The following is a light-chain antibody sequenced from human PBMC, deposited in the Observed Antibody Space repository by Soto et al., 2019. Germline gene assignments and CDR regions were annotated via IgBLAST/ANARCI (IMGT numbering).Light chain of an antibody. CDR1: NIGSKN. CDR3: QVWDSSTARV. CDR2: SDS. V-gene: IGLV3-9*01. Sequence: SYELTQPLSVSVALGQTARITGGGNNIGSKNVHWYQQKPGQAPVLVIYSDSNRPSGIPERFSGSNSGNTATLTISRAQAWDEADYYCQVWDSSTARVFGGGTKLTVL. J-gene: IGLJ3*02.